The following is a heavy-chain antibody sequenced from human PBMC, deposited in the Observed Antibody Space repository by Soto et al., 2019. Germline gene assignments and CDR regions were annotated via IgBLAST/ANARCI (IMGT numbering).Heavy chain of an antibody. D-gene: IGHD6-19*01. J-gene: IGHJ6*02. CDR3: AKTLAVAAETYYYYGLDV. CDR1: GFIFNKYA. V-gene: IGHV3-23*01. Sequence: PGGSLRLSCAASGFIFNKYAMTWVRQAPGKGLQRVSSVSPSGGSAFYADAVKGRFTISRDNSKTSLYLHMSSLRDEDTAIYYCAKTLAVAAETYYYYGLDVWGRGTTVTVSS. CDR2: VSPSGGSA.